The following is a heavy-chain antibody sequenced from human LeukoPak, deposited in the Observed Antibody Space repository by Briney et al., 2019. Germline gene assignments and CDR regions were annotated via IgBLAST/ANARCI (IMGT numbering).Heavy chain of an antibody. Sequence: PSETLSLTCTVSGGSLSSYYWSWIRQPPGKGLEWIGYIYYSGSTNYNPSLKSRVTISVDTSKNQFSLKLSSVTAADTAVYYCARVRNTWFDPWGQGTLVTVSS. CDR2: IYYSGST. CDR1: GGSLSSYY. V-gene: IGHV4-59*01. CDR3: ARVRNTWFDP. J-gene: IGHJ5*02.